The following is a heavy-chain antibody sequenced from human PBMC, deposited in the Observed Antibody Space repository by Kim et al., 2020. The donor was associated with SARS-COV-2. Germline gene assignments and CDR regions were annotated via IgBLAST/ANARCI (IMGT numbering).Heavy chain of an antibody. D-gene: IGHD3-9*01. CDR1: GYSFATYG. J-gene: IGHJ3*02. Sequence: ASVKVSCKTSGYSFATYGINWVRQVPGQGLEWMGWISGYNGDTNYTQKYRGRVTLTTDTSTNTAYMELRSLRSDDTAMYYCVRGGNTVFWKIDIWGQGTMVTVSS. CDR3: VRGGNTVFWKIDI. V-gene: IGHV1-18*04. CDR2: ISGYNGDT.